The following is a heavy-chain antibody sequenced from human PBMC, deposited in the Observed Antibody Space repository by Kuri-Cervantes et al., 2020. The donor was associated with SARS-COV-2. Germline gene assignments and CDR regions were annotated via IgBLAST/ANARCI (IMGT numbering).Heavy chain of an antibody. Sequence: KVSCKGSGYSFTSYWIGWVRQMPGKGLEWMGIIYPGDSDTRYSPSFQGQVTISADKSISTAYLQWSSLKASDTAMYYCARYCASTNCANYYGMDVWGQGTTVTVSS. CDR3: ARYCASTNCANYYGMDV. J-gene: IGHJ6*02. V-gene: IGHV5-51*01. CDR2: IYPGDSDT. CDR1: GYSFTSYW. D-gene: IGHD2-2*01.